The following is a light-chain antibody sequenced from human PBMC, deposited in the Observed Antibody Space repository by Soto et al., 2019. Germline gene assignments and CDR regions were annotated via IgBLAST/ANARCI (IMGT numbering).Light chain of an antibody. J-gene: IGKJ2*01. Sequence: EIVLTQSPATLSLSPGERATLSCRASQSVRSYLAWYQQKPGQAPRLLIYDASNRATGIPARFSGSGSGTDFTLTISSLEPEDFAVYYCQQRSNWRGTFGQGTKLEIK. CDR3: QQRSNWRGT. V-gene: IGKV3-11*01. CDR2: DAS. CDR1: QSVRSY.